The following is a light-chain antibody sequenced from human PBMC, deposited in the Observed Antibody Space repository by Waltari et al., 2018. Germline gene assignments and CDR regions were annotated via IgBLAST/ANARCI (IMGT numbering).Light chain of an antibody. CDR3: QHYGNSPRT. Sequence: IVLTPSPGTLSVSPGERATLSCRASQSVSSYLAWYQQKPGQAPRLLIYGASSRATDIPDRFSGSGSGTDFTLTISRLEPEDFAVYFCQHYGNSPRTFGQGTKVEIK. CDR1: QSVSSY. V-gene: IGKV3-20*01. CDR2: GAS. J-gene: IGKJ1*01.